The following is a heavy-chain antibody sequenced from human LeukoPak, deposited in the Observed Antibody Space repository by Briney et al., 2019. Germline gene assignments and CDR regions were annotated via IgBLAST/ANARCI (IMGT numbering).Heavy chain of an antibody. D-gene: IGHD2-8*02. J-gene: IGHJ4*02. CDR2: ISDVGSI. CDR3: AGHHPRNTVDF. CDR1: GGSISSYY. Sequence: PSETLSLTCTVSGGSISSYYWSWIRQPPGKGLEWIAYISDVGSINYNPSLKSRVTISLDTSKNQFSLKLSSVTAADTTVYYCAGHHPRNTVDFWGQGTLVTVSS. V-gene: IGHV4-59*08.